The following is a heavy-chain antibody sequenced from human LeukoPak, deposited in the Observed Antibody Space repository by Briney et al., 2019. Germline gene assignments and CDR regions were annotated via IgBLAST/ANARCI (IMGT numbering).Heavy chain of an antibody. CDR2: INWNGGST. D-gene: IGHD3-3*01. CDR3: AKDYERFYYYMDV. Sequence: GGSLRLSCAASGFTFDDYGMSWVRQAPGKGLEWVSGINWNGGSTGYADSVKGRFTISRDNAKNSLYLQMNSLRAEDTAIYYCAKDYERFYYYMDVWGKGTTVTVSS. J-gene: IGHJ6*03. CDR1: GFTFDDYG. V-gene: IGHV3-20*04.